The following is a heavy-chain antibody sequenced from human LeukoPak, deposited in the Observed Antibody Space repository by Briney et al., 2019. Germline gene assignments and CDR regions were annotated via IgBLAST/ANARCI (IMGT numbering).Heavy chain of an antibody. J-gene: IGHJ5*02. V-gene: IGHV3-23*01. CDR1: GFTFGSYA. CDR2: ISGSGGST. CDR3: AKGVDFWSGRAWFDP. D-gene: IGHD3-3*01. Sequence: PGGSLRLSCAASGFTFGSYAMSWVRQAPGKGLEWVSAISGSGGSTYYADSVKGRFTISRDNSKNTLYLQMNSLRAEDTAVYYCAKGVDFWSGRAWFDPWGQGTLVTVSS.